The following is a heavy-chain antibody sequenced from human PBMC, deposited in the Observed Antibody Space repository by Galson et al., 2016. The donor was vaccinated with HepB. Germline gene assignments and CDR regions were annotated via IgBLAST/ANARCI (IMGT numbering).Heavy chain of an antibody. CDR3: ERDALPGITETIDF. J-gene: IGHJ4*02. D-gene: IGHD6-13*01. CDR2: ISSSRSYI. Sequence: SLRLSCAASGFIFSDYGMNWVRQAPGKGLEWVSSISSSRSYIYYAGSLKGRFTISRDNAKNSLYLQMNSLTVDDTAVYYCERDALPGITETIDFWGQGTPVTVSS. V-gene: IGHV3-21*01. CDR1: GFIFSDYG.